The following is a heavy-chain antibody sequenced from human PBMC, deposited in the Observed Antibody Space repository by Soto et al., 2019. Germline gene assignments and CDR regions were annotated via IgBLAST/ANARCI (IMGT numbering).Heavy chain of an antibody. J-gene: IGHJ4*02. Sequence: SGNVSCKASGFTFTSSAVQWVRQARGQRLEWIGWIVVGSGNTNYAQKFQERVTITRDMSTSTAYMELSSLRSEDTAVYYCAAWYYYDGSGDFDDWGQGIPVTVSS. CDR3: AAWYYYDGSGDFDD. CDR1: GFTFTSSA. CDR2: IVVGSGNT. V-gene: IGHV1-58*01. D-gene: IGHD3-22*01.